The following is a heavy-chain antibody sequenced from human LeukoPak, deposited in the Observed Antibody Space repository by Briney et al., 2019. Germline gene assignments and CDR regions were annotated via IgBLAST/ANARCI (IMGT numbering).Heavy chain of an antibody. Sequence: GGSLRLSCVVSGFTFSSYAMHWVRQAPGKGLEWVAVISYDGSNKYYADSVKGRFTISRDNSKNTLYLQMDSLRAEDTAVYYCARVGPYGENYFDYWGQGTLVTVSS. CDR1: GFTFSSYA. CDR3: ARVGPYGENYFDY. CDR2: ISYDGSNK. J-gene: IGHJ4*02. V-gene: IGHV3-30-3*01. D-gene: IGHD4-17*01.